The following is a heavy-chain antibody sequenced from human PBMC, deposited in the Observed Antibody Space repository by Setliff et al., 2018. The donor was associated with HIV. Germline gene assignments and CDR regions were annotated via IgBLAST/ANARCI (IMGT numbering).Heavy chain of an antibody. V-gene: IGHV3-64*02. CDR1: GFTFSSYA. Sequence: GGSLRLSCAVSGFTFSSYAMHWVRQAPGKGLEYDSGISSNGGRTYYADSVKGRFTISGDNSKNTLYLQMGSLRAENMAVYYCARGLTYYYGSGSIKDAFDMWGQGTMVTVSS. CDR3: ARGLTYYYGSGSIKDAFDM. D-gene: IGHD3-10*01. J-gene: IGHJ3*02. CDR2: ISSNGGRT.